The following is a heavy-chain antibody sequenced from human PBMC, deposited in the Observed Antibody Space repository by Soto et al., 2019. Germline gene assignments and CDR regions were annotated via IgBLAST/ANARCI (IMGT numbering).Heavy chain of an antibody. CDR1: GYTFTNYH. V-gene: IGHV1-46*01. Sequence: ASVKVSCKASGYTFTNYHMHWVRQAPGQGLEWMGIINPNGGSTSYAQKFQGRVTITRDTSTSTAYMELSSLRSEDTAVYYCARDRLLRYFDWLTLPNYFDYWGQGTLVTVSS. J-gene: IGHJ4*02. CDR3: ARDRLLRYFDWLTLPNYFDY. CDR2: INPNGGST. D-gene: IGHD3-9*01.